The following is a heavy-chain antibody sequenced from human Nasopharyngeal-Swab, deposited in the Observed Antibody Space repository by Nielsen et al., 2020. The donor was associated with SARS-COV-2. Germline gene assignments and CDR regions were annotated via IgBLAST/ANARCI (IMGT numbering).Heavy chain of an antibody. J-gene: IGHJ4*02. V-gene: IGHV3-30*04. CDR1: GFTFSSYA. D-gene: IGHD6-19*01. CDR3: ARTGGPVYRLVVDY. CDR2: ISYDGSNK. Sequence: GESLKISCAASGFTFSSYAMHWVRQAPGKGLEWVAVISYDGSNKYYADSVKGRFTISRDNSKNTLYLQMNSLRAEDTAVYYCARTGGPVYRLVVDYWGQGTLVTVSS.